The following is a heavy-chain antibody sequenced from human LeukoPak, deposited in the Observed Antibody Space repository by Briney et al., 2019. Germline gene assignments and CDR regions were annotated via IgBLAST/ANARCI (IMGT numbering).Heavy chain of an antibody. CDR2: ISAYNGNT. D-gene: IGHD6-19*01. CDR1: GYTFTSYG. V-gene: IGHV1-18*01. Sequence: ASVKVSCKASGYTFTSYGISWVRQAPGQELGWMGWISAYNGNTNYAQKLQGRVTMTTDTSTSTAYMELRSLRSDDTAVYYCARRETTGCIDYWGQGTLVTVSS. CDR3: ARRETTGCIDY. J-gene: IGHJ4*02.